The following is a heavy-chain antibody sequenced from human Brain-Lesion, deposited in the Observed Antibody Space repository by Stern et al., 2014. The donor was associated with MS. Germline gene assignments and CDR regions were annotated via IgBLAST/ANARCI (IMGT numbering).Heavy chain of an antibody. CDR2: IHPSGSA. V-gene: IGHV4-61*02. J-gene: IGHJ4*02. CDR1: GGSISSGSDY. Sequence: VQLVESGPGLVKPSQTLSLTCNVSGGSISSGSDYWSWLRQPVGKGLQWIGRIHPSGSAYYTPSLQSRVTISTDTSKNQFSLDLTSATAADTAIYYCASGYRIFDYWGQGILVTVSS. D-gene: IGHD5-18*01. CDR3: ASGYRIFDY.